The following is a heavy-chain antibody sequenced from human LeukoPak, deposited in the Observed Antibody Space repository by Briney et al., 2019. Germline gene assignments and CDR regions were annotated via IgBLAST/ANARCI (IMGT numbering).Heavy chain of an antibody. D-gene: IGHD6-25*01. Sequence: GGSLRLSCAASGFSFSNSWMNWLRQAPGKGLEWVANIKEDGSEIYYIDAVKGRFTISRDNAKNSLFLQMNSLRAEDTAMYYCAREWYSSGWTPPNLDFWGQGTLVTVSS. CDR2: IKEDGSEI. J-gene: IGHJ4*02. CDR1: GFSFSNSW. V-gene: IGHV3-7*01. CDR3: AREWYSSGWTPPNLDF.